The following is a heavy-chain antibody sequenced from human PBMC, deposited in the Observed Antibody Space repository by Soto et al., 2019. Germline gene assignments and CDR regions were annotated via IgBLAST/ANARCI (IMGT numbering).Heavy chain of an antibody. Sequence: EVQLVESGGGLVQPGGSLRLSCAASGFTFSSYSMNWVRQAPGKGLEWVSYISSSSSTIYYADSVKGRFTISRDNAKNSLYLQMNSLRDEDTAVYYCARGSAGHYNSGTLLDWGQGTLVTVSS. CDR3: ARGSAGHYNSGTLLD. CDR1: GFTFSSYS. V-gene: IGHV3-48*02. CDR2: ISSSSSTI. J-gene: IGHJ4*02. D-gene: IGHD3-10*01.